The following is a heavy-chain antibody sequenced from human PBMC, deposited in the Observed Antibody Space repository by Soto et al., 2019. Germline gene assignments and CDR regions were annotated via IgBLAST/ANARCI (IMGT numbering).Heavy chain of an antibody. J-gene: IGHJ4*02. CDR1: GGSFSGYY. V-gene: IGHV4-34*01. CDR2: INHSGST. CDR3: ARVSTIAAAGVAVSLKFDY. D-gene: IGHD6-13*01. Sequence: PSETLSLTCAVYGGSFSGYYWSWIRQPPGKGLEWIGEINHSGSTNYNPSLKSRVTISVDTSKNQFSLKLSSVTAADTAVYYCARVSTIAAAGVAVSLKFDYWGQGTLVTVSS.